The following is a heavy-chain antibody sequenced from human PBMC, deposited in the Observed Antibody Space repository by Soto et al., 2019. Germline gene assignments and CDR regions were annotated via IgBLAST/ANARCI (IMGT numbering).Heavy chain of an antibody. Sequence: ASVKVSCKASGGTLSSFINYPINWVLQAPGQGLEWMGGIVPNVGTVNYAQKFQGRVTITADKSTGTAYMELSSLRSEDTALYYCARRDTSGFLRYFDNWGQGTLVTVS. CDR1: GGTLSSFINYP. D-gene: IGHD3-3*01. V-gene: IGHV1-69*06. CDR2: IVPNVGTV. CDR3: ARRDTSGFLRYFDN. J-gene: IGHJ4*02.